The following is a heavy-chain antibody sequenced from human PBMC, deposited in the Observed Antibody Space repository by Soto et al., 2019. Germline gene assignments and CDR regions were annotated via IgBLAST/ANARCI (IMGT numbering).Heavy chain of an antibody. V-gene: IGHV4-59*01. Sequence: SETLSLTCTVSGGSISSYYWSWIRQPPGKGLEWIGYIYYSGSTNYNPSLKSRVTISVDTSKNQFSLKLSSVTAADTAVYYCARGHYDFWSGYYYYYYGMDVWGQGTTVTVSS. D-gene: IGHD3-3*01. J-gene: IGHJ6*02. CDR3: ARGHYDFWSGYYYYYYGMDV. CDR1: GGSISSYY. CDR2: IYYSGST.